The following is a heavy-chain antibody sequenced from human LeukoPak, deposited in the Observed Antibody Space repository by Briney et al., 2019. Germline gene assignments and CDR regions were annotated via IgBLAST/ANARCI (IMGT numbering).Heavy chain of an antibody. Sequence: SETLSLTCTVSGGSISSSTYYWGWIRQPPGKGLEWIGNIHYSGSIYYNPSLKSRVTISVDTSKNQFSLYLSSVTAADTAVYYCARDGVAAEPRGFDYWGQGTLVTVSS. CDR3: ARDGVAAEPRGFDY. CDR2: IHYSGSI. V-gene: IGHV4-39*02. CDR1: GGSISSSTYY. D-gene: IGHD6-13*01. J-gene: IGHJ4*02.